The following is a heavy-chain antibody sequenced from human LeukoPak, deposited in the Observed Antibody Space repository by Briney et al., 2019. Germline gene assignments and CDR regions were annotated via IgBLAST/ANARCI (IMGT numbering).Heavy chain of an antibody. CDR3: ARHTTAAGYYFDY. V-gene: IGHV4-34*01. CDR1: GGSFSGYY. D-gene: IGHD6-13*01. CDR2: INHSGST. J-gene: IGHJ4*02. Sequence: SETLSLTCAVYGGSFSGYYWSWIRQPPGKGLEWIGEINHSGSTKYNPSLKSRVTISADTSKNQFSLKLRSVTAADTAVYYCARHTTAAGYYFDYWGQGTLVTVSS.